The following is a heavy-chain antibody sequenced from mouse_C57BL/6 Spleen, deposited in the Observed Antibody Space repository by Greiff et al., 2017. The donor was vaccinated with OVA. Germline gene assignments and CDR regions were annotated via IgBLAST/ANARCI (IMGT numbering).Heavy chain of an antibody. J-gene: IGHJ4*01. CDR3: ARYQDYYAMDY. V-gene: IGHV1-85*01. Sequence: QVQLKESGPELVKPGASVKLSCKASGYTFTSYDINWVKQRPGQGLEWIGWIYPRDGSTKYNEKFKGKATLTVDTSSSTAYMELHSLTSEDSAVYFCARYQDYYAMDYWGQGTSVTVSS. CDR1: GYTFTSYD. CDR2: IYPRDGST.